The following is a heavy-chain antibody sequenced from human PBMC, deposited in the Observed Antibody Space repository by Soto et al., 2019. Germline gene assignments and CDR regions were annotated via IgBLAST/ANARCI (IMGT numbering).Heavy chain of an antibody. V-gene: IGHV1-69*12. CDR2: IIPMFGAS. Sequence: QVQLVQSGAEVKKPGSSVKVSCKASGDTFSSYAISWVRQAPGQGLEWMGGIIPMFGASTYAQKFQARVTFTADESTATAYMEPSSLRSDDTAVYYCARDPKDPETYYYGLDVWGQGTTVTVSS. CDR1: GDTFSSYA. J-gene: IGHJ6*02. CDR3: ARDPKDPETYYYGLDV.